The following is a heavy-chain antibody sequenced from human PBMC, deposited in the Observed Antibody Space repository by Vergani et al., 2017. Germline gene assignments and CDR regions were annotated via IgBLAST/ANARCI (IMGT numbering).Heavy chain of an antibody. D-gene: IGHD4-17*01. V-gene: IGHV4-61*02. CDR2: IYTSGST. CDR3: AREPSVTTVGLGFDI. CDR1: GGSISSGSYY. Sequence: QVQLQESGPGLVKPSQTLSLTCTVSGGSISSGSYYWSWIRQPAGKGLELIGRIYTSGSTNYNPSLKSRVTISVDTSKNQFSLKLSSVTAADTAVYYCAREPSVTTVGLGFDIWGQGTMVTVSS. J-gene: IGHJ3*02.